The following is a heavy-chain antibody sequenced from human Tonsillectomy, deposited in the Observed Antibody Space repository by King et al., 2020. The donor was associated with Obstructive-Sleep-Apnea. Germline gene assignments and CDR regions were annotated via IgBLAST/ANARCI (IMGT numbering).Heavy chain of an antibody. Sequence: HVQLVESGGGVVQPGRSLRLSCAASGFTFSSYAMHWVRQAPGKGLEWVAIISYDGYNKDYADSVKGRFTISRDNSKNTLYLQMNSLRPEDTAVYYCAGDGASSGWFKVSPISCYFDLWGRGTLVAVSS. CDR1: GFTFSSYA. V-gene: IGHV3-30-3*01. CDR2: ISYDGYNK. D-gene: IGHD6-19*01. CDR3: AGDGASSGWFKVSPISCYFDL. J-gene: IGHJ2*01.